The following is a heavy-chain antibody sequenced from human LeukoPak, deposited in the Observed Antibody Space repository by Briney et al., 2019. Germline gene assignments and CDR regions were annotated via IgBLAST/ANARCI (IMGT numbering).Heavy chain of an antibody. Sequence: SETLSLTCAVYGGSFSGYYWSWIRQPAGKGLEWIGEINHSGSTNYNPSLKSRVTISVDTSKNQFSLKLSSVTAADTAVYYCARGDYVWGSYRYPWFDPWGQGTLVTVSS. V-gene: IGHV4-34*01. J-gene: IGHJ5*02. D-gene: IGHD3-16*02. CDR3: ARGDYVWGSYRYPWFDP. CDR2: INHSGST. CDR1: GGSFSGYY.